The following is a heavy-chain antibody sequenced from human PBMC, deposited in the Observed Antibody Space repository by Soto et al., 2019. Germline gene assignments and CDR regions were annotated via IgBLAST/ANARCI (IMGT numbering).Heavy chain of an antibody. D-gene: IGHD6-19*01. J-gene: IGHJ5*02. Sequence: QFTLKESGPVLVKPTETLTLRCTVSGLSITDSEMGVSWIRQPPGQPLEWLAHIDSSGEKSYRTFLKSRLAIYKDPSKSQIVLTMTNMDPADTATYYCARRHLAVAVSPWCDPWGQGIPVTVSS. CDR2: IDSSGEK. CDR1: GLSITDSEMG. V-gene: IGHV2-26*01. CDR3: ARRHLAVAVSPWCDP.